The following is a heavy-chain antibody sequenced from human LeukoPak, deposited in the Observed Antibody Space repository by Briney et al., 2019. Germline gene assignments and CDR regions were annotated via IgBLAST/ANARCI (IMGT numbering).Heavy chain of an antibody. CDR1: GFNFSTSS. CDR2: ISSSSTSI. D-gene: IGHD2-21*01. J-gene: IGHJ3*02. V-gene: IGHV3-48*04. Sequence: GGSLRLSCSASGFNFSTSSMNWVRQAPGKGLEWVSYISSSSTSIYYADSVKGRFTISRDNAKKSLYLQMNSLRAEDTAVYYCLTIVETDLDAFDIWGQGTKVTVSS. CDR3: LTIVETDLDAFDI.